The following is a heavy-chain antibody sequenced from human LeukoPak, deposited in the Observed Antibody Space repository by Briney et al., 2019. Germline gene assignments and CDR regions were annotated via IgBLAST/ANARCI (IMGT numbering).Heavy chain of an antibody. CDR3: ARGRANGGAPRHSDY. CDR1: GYTFTSYD. V-gene: IGHV1-8*01. J-gene: IGHJ4*02. D-gene: IGHD2-21*01. CDR2: INPNSGNT. Sequence: GASVNVSFKASGYTFTSYDINWLRQATGQGLEWMGWINPNSGNTGYAQKFQGRVTMTRNTSISTAYMELSSLRSEETAVYYCARGRANGGAPRHSDYWGQGTLVTVSS.